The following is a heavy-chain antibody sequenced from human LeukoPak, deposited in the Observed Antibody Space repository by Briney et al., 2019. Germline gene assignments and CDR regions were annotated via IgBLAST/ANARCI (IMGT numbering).Heavy chain of an antibody. D-gene: IGHD2-2*01. V-gene: IGHV1-3*01. CDR2: INAGNGNT. J-gene: IGHJ4*02. CDR3: ARDVGYCSGTSCYASPIFDY. CDR1: GYTFTSYA. Sequence: GASVKVSCKASGYTFTSYAMHWVRQAPGQRLEWMGWINAGNGNTKYSQKFQGRVTITRDTSASTAYMELSSLRSEDTAVYYCARDVGYCSGTSCYASPIFDYWGQGTLVTVSS.